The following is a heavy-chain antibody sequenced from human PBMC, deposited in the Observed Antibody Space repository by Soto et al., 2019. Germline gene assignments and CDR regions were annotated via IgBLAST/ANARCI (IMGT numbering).Heavy chain of an antibody. D-gene: IGHD5-12*01. J-gene: IGHJ4*02. CDR2: IYPANSDT. CDR3: ARQYVSVATISLLSYHY. Sequence: GESLKISCKTSGYSFTSYWIGCVRQMPGKGLEWMGIIYPANSDTRYSPSFQGQVTISDDRSTSTTYLQWSSLKASDTAMYYCARQYVSVATISLLSYHYWGLGTLVTVSS. V-gene: IGHV5-51*01. CDR1: GYSFTSYW.